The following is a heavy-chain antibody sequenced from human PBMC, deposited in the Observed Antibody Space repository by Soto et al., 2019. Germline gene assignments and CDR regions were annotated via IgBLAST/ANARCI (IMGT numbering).Heavy chain of an antibody. Sequence: SVKVSCKASGGSFGNSAINWVRQTPGQGLEWLGGFIPVYRTLDYAQKFQGRVTITADESTGTAYMTLSSLASDDTAVYYCATGVIWIGYFTVDSWGQGTRVTVS. J-gene: IGHJ4*02. V-gene: IGHV1-69*13. CDR1: GGSFGNSA. CDR2: FIPVYRTL. D-gene: IGHD3-3*01. CDR3: ATGVIWIGYFTVDS.